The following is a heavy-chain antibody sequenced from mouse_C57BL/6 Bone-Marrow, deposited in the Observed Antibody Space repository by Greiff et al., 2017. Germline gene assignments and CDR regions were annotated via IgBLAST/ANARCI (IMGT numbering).Heavy chain of an antibody. Sequence: QVQLQQPGAELVKPGASVKMSCKASGYTFTSYWITWVKQRPGQGLEWIGDIYPGSGSTNYNEKFKSKATLTVDKSSSTAYMQLSSLTSEDSAVYYCARGYSYYFDYWGQGTTLTVSA. J-gene: IGHJ2*01. CDR3: ARGYSYYFDY. CDR2: IYPGSGST. CDR1: GYTFTSYW. D-gene: IGHD2-3*01. V-gene: IGHV1-55*01.